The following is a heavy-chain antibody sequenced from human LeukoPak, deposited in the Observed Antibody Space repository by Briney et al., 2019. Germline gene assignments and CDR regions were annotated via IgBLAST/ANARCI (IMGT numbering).Heavy chain of an antibody. CDR1: GGYISGYY. CDR2: IYTSGST. D-gene: IGHD4-17*01. CDR3: ARDLDYADAFDI. J-gene: IGHJ3*02. V-gene: IGHV4-4*07. Sequence: SETLSLTCTVSGGYISGYYWSWIRQPAGKGLEWIGRIYTSGSTNYNPSLKSRVTISVDTSKNHFSLKLSSVTAADTAVYYCARDLDYADAFDIWGQGTMVTVSS.